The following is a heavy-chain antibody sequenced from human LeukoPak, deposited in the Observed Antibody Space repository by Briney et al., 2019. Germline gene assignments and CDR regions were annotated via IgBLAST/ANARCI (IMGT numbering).Heavy chain of an antibody. V-gene: IGHV4-4*02. J-gene: IGHJ5*02. CDR1: GGSISGSNW. CDR3: ARALGGAKTGGWFDP. Sequence: SGTLSLTCAVSGGSISGSNWWSWVRQPPGKGLEWIGEIYHSGSTNYNPSLKSRVTISVDTSKNQFSLKLSSVTAADTAVYYCARALGGAKTGGWFDPWGQGTLVTVSS. D-gene: IGHD1-26*01. CDR2: IYHSGST.